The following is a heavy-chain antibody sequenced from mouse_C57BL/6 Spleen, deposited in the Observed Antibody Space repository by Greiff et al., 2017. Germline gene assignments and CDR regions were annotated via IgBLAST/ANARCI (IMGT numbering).Heavy chain of an antibody. D-gene: IGHD1-1*01. CDR2: IDPSDSYT. J-gene: IGHJ2*01. V-gene: IGHV1-50*01. CDR3: ARDPYYYGSSSFDY. Sequence: QVQLKQPGAELVKPGASVKLSCKASGYTFTSYWMQWVKQRPGQGLEWIGEIDPSDSYTNYNQKFKGKATLTVDTSSSTAYMQLSSLTSEDSAVYYCARDPYYYGSSSFDYWGQGTTLTVSS. CDR1: GYTFTSYW.